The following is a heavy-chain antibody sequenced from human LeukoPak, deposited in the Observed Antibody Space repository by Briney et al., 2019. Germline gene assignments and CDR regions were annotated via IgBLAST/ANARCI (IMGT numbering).Heavy chain of an antibody. D-gene: IGHD3-22*01. J-gene: IGHJ4*02. CDR2: IYYSGST. V-gene: IGHV4-61*01. CDR3: ASLGSGYYYTGSWYFDY. Sequence: SETLSLTCTVSGGSVSSGSYYWSWIRQPPGKGLEWIGYIYYSGSTNYIPSLKSRVTISADTSKNQFSLKLSSVTAADTAVYYCASLGSGYYYTGSWYFDYWGQGTLVTVSS. CDR1: GGSVSSGSYY.